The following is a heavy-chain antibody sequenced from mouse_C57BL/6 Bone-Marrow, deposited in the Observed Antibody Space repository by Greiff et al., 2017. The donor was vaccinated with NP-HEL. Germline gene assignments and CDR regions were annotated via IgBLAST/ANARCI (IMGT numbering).Heavy chain of an antibody. D-gene: IGHD2-5*01. CDR2: IYPGGGYT. V-gene: IGHV1-63*01. CDR3: ARGGSNYDY. CDR1: GYTFTNYW. J-gene: IGHJ2*01. Sequence: QVHVKQSGAELVRPGTSVKMSCKASGYTFTNYWIGWAKQRPGHGLEWIGDIYPGGGYTNYNEKFKGKATMTADKSSSTAYMQFSSLTSEDSAIYYCARGGSNYDYWGQGTTLTVSS.